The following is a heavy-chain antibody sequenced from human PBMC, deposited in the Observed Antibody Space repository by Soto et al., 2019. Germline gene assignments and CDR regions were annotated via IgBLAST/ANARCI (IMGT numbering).Heavy chain of an antibody. Sequence: GGSLRLSCAVSGFTFNSYAMNWVRQAPGKGLEWVSSISGGGGGTYYADSLKGRLTISRDNSKNTLYLQMNSLTTEDTAIYYCARDDEDGSYCDLGYWGQGTLVTSPQ. CDR3: ARDDEDGSYCDLGY. V-gene: IGHV3-23*01. CDR1: GFTFNSYA. D-gene: IGHD3-10*01. CDR2: ISGGGGGT. J-gene: IGHJ4*02.